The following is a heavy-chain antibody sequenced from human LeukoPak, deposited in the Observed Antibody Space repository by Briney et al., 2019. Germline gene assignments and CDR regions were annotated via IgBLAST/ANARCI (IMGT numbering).Heavy chain of an antibody. CDR2: INPNSGGT. Sequence: ASVKVSCKASGYTFTGYYMHWVRQAPGQGLEWMGWINPNSGGTSYAQKFQGRVTMTRDTSISTAYMELSRLRSDDTAVHYCARERVETPNWFDPWGQGTLVTVSS. J-gene: IGHJ5*02. V-gene: IGHV1-2*02. CDR1: GYTFTGYY. CDR3: ARERVETPNWFDP. D-gene: IGHD5-24*01.